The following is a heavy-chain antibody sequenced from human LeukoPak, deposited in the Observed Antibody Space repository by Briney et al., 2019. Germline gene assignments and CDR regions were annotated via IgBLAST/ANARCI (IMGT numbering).Heavy chain of an antibody. D-gene: IGHD6-13*01. CDR1: GGSFSGYY. J-gene: IGHJ4*02. CDR2: INHSGST. CDR3: ARGGDSSSWSVDY. V-gene: IGHV4-34*01. Sequence: SETLSLTCAVYGGSFSGYYWSWIRRPPGKGLEWIGEINHSGSTYYNPSLKSRITISVDTSKNQFSLRLSSVTAADTAVYYCARGGDSSSWSVDYWGQGTLVTVSS.